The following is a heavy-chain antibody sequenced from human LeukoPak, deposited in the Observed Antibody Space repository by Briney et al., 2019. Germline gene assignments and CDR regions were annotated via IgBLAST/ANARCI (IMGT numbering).Heavy chain of an antibody. D-gene: IGHD4-17*01. CDR1: GGSISSSNW. J-gene: IGHJ3*02. Sequence: KTSETLSLTCAVSGGSISSSNWWSWVRQPPGKGLEWIGEIYHSGSTNYNPSLKSRVTISVDKSKNQFSLKLSSVTAADTAVYYCARVFTLTTVTTFVAFDIWGQGTMVTVSS. V-gene: IGHV4-4*02. CDR3: ARVFTLTTVTTFVAFDI. CDR2: IYHSGST.